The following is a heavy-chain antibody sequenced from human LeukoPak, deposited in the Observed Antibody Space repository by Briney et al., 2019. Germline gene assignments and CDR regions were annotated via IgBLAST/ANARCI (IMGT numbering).Heavy chain of an antibody. D-gene: IGHD6-13*01. CDR2: ISPNNGNT. V-gene: IGHV1-18*01. CDR3: ARDLGIALPGDRDY. Sequence: ASVKVSCKASGYTFTSYGISWVRQAPGQGLEWMGWISPNNGNTKYALKLQGRVTMTTDTSTSTAYMALRSLTSDDTAVYYCARDLGIALPGDRDYWGQGTLVTVSS. J-gene: IGHJ4*02. CDR1: GYTFTSYG.